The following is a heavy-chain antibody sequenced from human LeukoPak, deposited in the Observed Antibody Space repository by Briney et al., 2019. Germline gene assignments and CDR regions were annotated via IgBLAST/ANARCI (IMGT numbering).Heavy chain of an antibody. V-gene: IGHV3-33*06. CDR3: AKDAQRGFDYSNSLEY. Sequence: GGSLRLSCAATGFTFNHYGMHWVRQAPGKGLEWVAVICSDGANKYYGDSVKGRFTISRVDSANTVYLQMNSLRPEDTGVYYCAKDAQRGFDYSNSLEYWGQGTPVTVST. CDR1: GFTFNHYG. J-gene: IGHJ4*02. D-gene: IGHD4-11*01. CDR2: ICSDGANK.